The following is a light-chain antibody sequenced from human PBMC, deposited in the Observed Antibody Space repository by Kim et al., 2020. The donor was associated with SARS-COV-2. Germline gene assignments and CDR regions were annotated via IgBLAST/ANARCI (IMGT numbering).Light chain of an antibody. CDR2: TNT. Sequence: GQWVTISCSGRSPNIGSNIVTWFQQLPGTAPQLLFYTNTKRPSGVPDRFSGSKSGTSASLAISGLQSEDEADYFCASWDDRLNGMVFGGGTQLTVL. CDR1: SPNIGSNI. CDR3: ASWDDRLNGMV. V-gene: IGLV1-44*01. J-gene: IGLJ3*02.